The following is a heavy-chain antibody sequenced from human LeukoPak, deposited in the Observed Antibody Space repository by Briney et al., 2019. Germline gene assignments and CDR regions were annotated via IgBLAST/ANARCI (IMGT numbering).Heavy chain of an antibody. CDR3: ASGPYGDYVPYYWYFDL. Sequence: SETLSLTCTVPGGSISSYYWSWIRQPAGKGLEWIGRTYTSGSTNYNPSLKSRVTMSVDTSKNQFSLKLSSVTAADPAVYYCASGPYGDYVPYYWYFDLWGRGTLVTVSS. J-gene: IGHJ2*01. D-gene: IGHD4-17*01. CDR1: GGSISSYY. CDR2: TYTSGST. V-gene: IGHV4-4*07.